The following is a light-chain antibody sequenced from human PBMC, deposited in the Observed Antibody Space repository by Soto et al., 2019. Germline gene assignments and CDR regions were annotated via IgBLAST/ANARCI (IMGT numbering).Light chain of an antibody. CDR2: EVN. V-gene: IGLV2-23*02. Sequence: QSALTQPASVSGSPGQPITISCTGSNSDVGSYNLVSWYQQHPGKAPKLIISEVNKRPSGVSNRFSGSKSGNTASLTISGLQADDEADYYCSSFAGLSTFAVFGGGTKLTVL. CDR1: NSDVGSYNL. J-gene: IGLJ2*01. CDR3: SSFAGLSTFAV.